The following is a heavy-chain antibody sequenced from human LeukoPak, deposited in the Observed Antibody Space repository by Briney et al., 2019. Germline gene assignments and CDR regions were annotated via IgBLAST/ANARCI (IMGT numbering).Heavy chain of an antibody. CDR1: GGSISSYY. D-gene: IGHD2-21*02. CDR3: AREAYCGGDCYHPPGAFDI. Sequence: SETLSPTCTVSGGSISSYYWSWIRQPPGKGLEWIGYIYYSGSTNYNPSLKSRVTISVDTSKNQFSLKLSSVTAADTAVYYCAREAYCGGDCYHPPGAFDIWGQGTMVTVSS. J-gene: IGHJ3*02. CDR2: IYYSGST. V-gene: IGHV4-59*01.